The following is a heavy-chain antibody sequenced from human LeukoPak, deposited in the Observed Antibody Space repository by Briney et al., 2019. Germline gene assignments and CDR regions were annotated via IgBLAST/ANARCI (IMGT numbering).Heavy chain of an antibody. D-gene: IGHD3-16*01. CDR1: GGSISSSSYY. V-gene: IGHV4-39*07. Sequence: SETLSLTCTVSGGSISSSSYYWGWIRQPPGKGLEWIGSIYYSGSTCYNPSLKSRVTISVDTSKNQFSLKLSSVTAADTAVYYCARVAGGRRPFDYWGQGTLVTVSS. J-gene: IGHJ4*02. CDR3: ARVAGGRRPFDY. CDR2: IYYSGST.